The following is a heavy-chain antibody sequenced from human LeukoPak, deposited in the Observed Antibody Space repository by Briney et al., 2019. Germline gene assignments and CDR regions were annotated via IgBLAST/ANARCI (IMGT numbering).Heavy chain of an antibody. D-gene: IGHD2-15*01. V-gene: IGHV3-23*01. Sequence: GGSLRLSCAAAGFTFSDYGMNWVRQAPGKGLEWVSGISGSGISTYYADSVRRRFTISRDNFKNILSLQMNSLRAEDTAEYYCARKVAAITDYWGQGTLVTVAS. CDR2: ISGSGIST. CDR1: GFTFSDYG. J-gene: IGHJ4*02. CDR3: ARKVAAITDY.